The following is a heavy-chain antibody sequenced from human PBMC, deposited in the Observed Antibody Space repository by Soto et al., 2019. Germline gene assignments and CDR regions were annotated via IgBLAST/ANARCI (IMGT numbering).Heavy chain of an antibody. D-gene: IGHD3-22*01. CDR2: VSSNGGSI. J-gene: IGHJ4*02. Sequence: GGSLRLSCVASGFAFQYCAMHWVRQAPGKGLEWVSGVSSNGGSIAYADSVEGRFSISRDNAKNSLYLEMNSLRAEDTALYFCTKDAYDSSGYVDYWGQGTLVTVSS. CDR3: TKDAYDSSGYVDY. CDR1: GFAFQYCA. V-gene: IGHV3-9*01.